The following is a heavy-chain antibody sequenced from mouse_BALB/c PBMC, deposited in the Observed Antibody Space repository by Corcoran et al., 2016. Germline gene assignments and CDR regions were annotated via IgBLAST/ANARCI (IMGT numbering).Heavy chain of an antibody. V-gene: IGHV14-3*02. CDR3: TRMGDYVAWFAY. D-gene: IGHD2-4*01. CDR1: GFNIKDTY. CDR2: IDPANGDT. J-gene: IGHJ3*01. Sequence: EVQLQQSGAELVKPGASVKLSCTASGFNIKDTYMHWVKQRPEQGLEWIGRIDPANGDTKYDPKFQDKATITADTSSNTAYLQRSSLTSEDTAVYYCTRMGDYVAWFAYWGRGTLVTVSA.